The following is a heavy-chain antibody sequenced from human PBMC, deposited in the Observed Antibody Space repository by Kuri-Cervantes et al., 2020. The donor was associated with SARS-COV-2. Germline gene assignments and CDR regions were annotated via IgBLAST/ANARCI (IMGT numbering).Heavy chain of an antibody. J-gene: IGHJ4*02. V-gene: IGHV3-21*01. D-gene: IGHD3-3*02. CDR1: GFTFSSYS. Sequence: GESLKISCAASGFTFSSYSMNWVRQAPGKGLEWVSSISSSSSYIYYADSVKGRFTISRDNAKNSLYLQMNSLRAEDTAVYFCVRGGDHFHFDYWGLGILVTVSS. CDR2: ISSSSSYI. CDR3: VRGGDHFHFDY.